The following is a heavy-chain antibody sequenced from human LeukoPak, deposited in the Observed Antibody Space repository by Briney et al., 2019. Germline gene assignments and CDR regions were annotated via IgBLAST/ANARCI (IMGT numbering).Heavy chain of an antibody. J-gene: IGHJ4*02. CDR2: INPNSGGT. V-gene: IGHV1-2*02. CDR1: GYTFTGNH. D-gene: IGHD3-3*01. Sequence: GASVKVSCKASGYTFTGNHMHWVRQAPGQGLEWMGWINPNSGGTNYAQKFQGRVIMTRDTSISTAYMELSSLRSEDTAVYYCATERTKFRFFDYWGQGTLVTVSS. CDR3: ATERTKFRFFDY.